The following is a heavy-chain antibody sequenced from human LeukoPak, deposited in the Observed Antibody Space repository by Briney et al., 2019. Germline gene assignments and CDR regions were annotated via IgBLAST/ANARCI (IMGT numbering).Heavy chain of an antibody. CDR3: ARQYDILTGYYFGY. Sequence: SETLSLTCAVYGGSFSGYYWSWIRQPPGKGLEWIGEINHSGSINYNPSLKSRVTISIDTSKNQFSLKLSSVTAADTAVYYCARQYDILTGYYFGYWGQGTLVTVSS. CDR2: INHSGSI. D-gene: IGHD3-9*01. CDR1: GGSFSGYY. J-gene: IGHJ4*02. V-gene: IGHV4-34*01.